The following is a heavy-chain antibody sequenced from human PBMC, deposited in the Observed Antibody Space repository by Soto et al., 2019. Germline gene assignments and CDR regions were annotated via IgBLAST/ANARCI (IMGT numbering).Heavy chain of an antibody. D-gene: IGHD3-22*01. J-gene: IGHJ6*02. Sequence: GGSLRLSCAASGFTFSSYGMHCVRQAPGKGLEWVAVISYDGSNKYYADSVKGRFTISRDNSKNTLYLQMNSLRAEDTAVYYCAKLFYSSGYYGPHYYYGMDVWGQGTTVTVSS. CDR3: AKLFYSSGYYGPHYYYGMDV. V-gene: IGHV3-30*18. CDR2: ISYDGSNK. CDR1: GFTFSSYG.